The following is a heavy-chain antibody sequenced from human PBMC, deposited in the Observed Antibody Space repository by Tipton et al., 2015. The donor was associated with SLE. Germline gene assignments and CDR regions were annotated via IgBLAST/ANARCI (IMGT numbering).Heavy chain of an antibody. V-gene: IGHV4-39*01. CDR3: ARQSYHGGSDDY. CDR1: GGSISSDTYY. Sequence: TLSLTCIVSGGSISSDTYYWSWIRQPPGKGLEWIGSIYYSGSTYYNPSLKSRVTISVDTSKNQFSLKLSSVTAADTAVYYCARQSYHGGSDDYWGQGTLVTVSS. J-gene: IGHJ4*02. CDR2: IYYSGST. D-gene: IGHD3-16*01.